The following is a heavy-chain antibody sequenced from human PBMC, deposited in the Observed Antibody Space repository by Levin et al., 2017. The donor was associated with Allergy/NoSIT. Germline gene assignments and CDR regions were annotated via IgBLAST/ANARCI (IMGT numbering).Heavy chain of an antibody. Sequence: SCAASGFTFNNYAMSWVRQAPGKGLEWVSAIINSGVGTYYADSVKGRFTIPRDNPKNTMYLQMNSLRAEDTTVYFCAKDAIRGSDQPYYFDYWGQGTLVTASS. V-gene: IGHV3-23*01. CDR2: IINSGVGT. CDR3: AKDAIRGSDQPYYFDY. D-gene: IGHD6-19*01. J-gene: IGHJ4*02. CDR1: GFTFNNYA.